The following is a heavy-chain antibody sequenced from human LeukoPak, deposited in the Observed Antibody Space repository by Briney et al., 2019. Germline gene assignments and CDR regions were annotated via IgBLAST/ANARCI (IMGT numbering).Heavy chain of an antibody. V-gene: IGHV3-23*01. CDR3: AREGYYGSGSYYRKMGMDV. J-gene: IGHJ6*02. D-gene: IGHD3-10*01. Sequence: GGSLRLSCAASGFTFSSYAMIWVRQAPGKGLEWVASISGRGESTNYADSVKGRFTISRDNAKNSLYLQMNSLRAEDTAVYYCAREGYYGSGSYYRKMGMDVWGQGTTVTVSS. CDR1: GFTFSSYA. CDR2: ISGRGEST.